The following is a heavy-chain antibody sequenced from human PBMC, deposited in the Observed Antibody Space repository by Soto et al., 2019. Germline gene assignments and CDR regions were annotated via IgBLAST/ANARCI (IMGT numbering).Heavy chain of an antibody. CDR2: INHSGST. D-gene: IGHD2-15*01. V-gene: IGHV4-34*01. CDR3: ARFRVCSGGSCYSDY. Sequence: PSETLSLTCAVYGGSFSGYYWSWIRQPPGKGLEWIGEINHSGSTNYNPSLKSRVTISVDTSKNQFSLKLSSVTAADTAVYYCARFRVCSGGSCYSDYWGQGTLVTVSS. CDR1: GGSFSGYY. J-gene: IGHJ4*02.